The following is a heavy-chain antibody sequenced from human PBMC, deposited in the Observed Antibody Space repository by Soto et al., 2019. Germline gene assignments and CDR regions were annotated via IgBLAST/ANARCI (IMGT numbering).Heavy chain of an antibody. Sequence: PGGSLRLSCAASGFTFSSYAMSWVRQAPGKGLEWVSAISGSGGSTYYADSVKGRFTISRDNSKNTLYLQMNSLRAEDTAVYYCAKDRYYDFWSGYSVWAAFDYWGQGTLVTVSS. CDR1: GFTFSSYA. CDR2: ISGSGGST. V-gene: IGHV3-23*01. J-gene: IGHJ4*02. CDR3: AKDRYYDFWSGYSVWAAFDY. D-gene: IGHD3-3*01.